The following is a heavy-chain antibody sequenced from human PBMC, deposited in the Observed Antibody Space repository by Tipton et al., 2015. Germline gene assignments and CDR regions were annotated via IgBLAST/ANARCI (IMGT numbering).Heavy chain of an antibody. J-gene: IGHJ4*02. CDR3: ARGASVFDS. Sequence: GSLRLSCAASGFTFSDYFLSWIRQAPGKGLEWVSYISQSGTTIYYADSVKGRFTISRDNAKNSLFLQMNSLRVEDTAKYYCARGASVFDSWGQGTLVTVSS. D-gene: IGHD3-16*01. V-gene: IGHV3-11*01. CDR2: ISQSGTTI. CDR1: GFTFSDYF.